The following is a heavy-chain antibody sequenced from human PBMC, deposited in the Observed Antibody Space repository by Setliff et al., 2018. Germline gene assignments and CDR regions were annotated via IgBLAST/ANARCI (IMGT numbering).Heavy chain of an antibody. V-gene: IGHV1-46*01. Sequence: ASVKVSCKASGYTFTSYYMHWVRQAPGQGLEWMGIINPSGGSTSYAQKFQGRVTMTRDTSTSTVYMELSSLRSEDTAVYYCAGTYYNFWSALDYYYHGMDVWGQGTTVTVSS. D-gene: IGHD3-3*01. CDR3: AGTYYNFWSALDYYYHGMDV. J-gene: IGHJ6*02. CDR1: GYTFTSYY. CDR2: INPSGGST.